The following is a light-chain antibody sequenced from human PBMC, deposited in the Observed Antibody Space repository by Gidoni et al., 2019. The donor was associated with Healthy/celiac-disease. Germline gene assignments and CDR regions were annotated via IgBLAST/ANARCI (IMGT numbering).Light chain of an antibody. CDR3: RQALKTPYT. J-gene: IGKJ4*01. CDR1: QRLLHSNGSNY. CDR2: LGS. Sequence: DIVMTQSPLSLPVTPGEPASISCRSSQRLLHSNGSNYMELYLQKPGQYPQLLIYLGSNRASGVTDRLSGSGSGTDFTLKISRVEADDVVVDYCRQALKTPYTFGGGTKVEIK. V-gene: IGKV2-28*01.